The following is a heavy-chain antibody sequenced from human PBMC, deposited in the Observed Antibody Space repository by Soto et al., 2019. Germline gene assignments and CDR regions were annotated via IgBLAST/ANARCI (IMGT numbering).Heavy chain of an antibody. CDR2: IKQDGSEK. D-gene: IGHD6-19*01. CDR1: GFTFSSYW. V-gene: IGHV3-7*01. CDR3: ARDRMEWLVWTPWFDP. J-gene: IGHJ5*02. Sequence: GSLRLSCAASGFTFSSYWMSWVRQAPGKGLEWVANIKQDGSEKYYVDSVKGRFTISRDNAKNSLYLQMNSLRAEDTAVYYCARDRMEWLVWTPWFDPWGQGTLVTVSS.